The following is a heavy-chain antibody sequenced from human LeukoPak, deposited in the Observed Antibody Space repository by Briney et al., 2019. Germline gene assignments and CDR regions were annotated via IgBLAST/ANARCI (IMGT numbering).Heavy chain of an antibody. Sequence: GESLKISCKGSGYSFTSYWIGWVRQMPGKGPEWMGIIYPGDSDTRYSPSFQGQVTISADKSISTAYLQWSSLKASDTAMYYCARLADILTGYYNVMGFDYWGQGTLVTVSS. J-gene: IGHJ4*02. CDR2: IYPGDSDT. D-gene: IGHD3-9*01. V-gene: IGHV5-51*01. CDR3: ARLADILTGYYNVMGFDY. CDR1: GYSFTSYW.